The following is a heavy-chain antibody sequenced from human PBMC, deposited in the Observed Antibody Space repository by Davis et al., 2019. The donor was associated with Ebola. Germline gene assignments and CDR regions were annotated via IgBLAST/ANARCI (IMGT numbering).Heavy chain of an antibody. CDR3: ASHCSGGSCYAFDYYYYGMDV. CDR2: ISAYNGNT. Sequence: AASVKVSCKASGYTFTSYGISWVRQAPGQGLEWMGWISAYNGNTNYAQKLQGRVTMTTDTSTSTAYMELSSLRSEDTAVYYCASHCSGGSCYAFDYYYYGMDVWGQGTTVTVSS. D-gene: IGHD2-15*01. CDR1: GYTFTSYG. V-gene: IGHV1-18*01. J-gene: IGHJ6*02.